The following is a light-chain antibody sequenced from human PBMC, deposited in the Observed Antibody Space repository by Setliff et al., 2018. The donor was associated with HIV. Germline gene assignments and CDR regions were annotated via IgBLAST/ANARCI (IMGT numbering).Light chain of an antibody. Sequence: LTQPASVSGSPGQSITISCTGTSSDVGGYSYVSWYQQHPGKAPKLIIYEVRNRPSGVSNRFSGSKSGNTASLTISGLQAEDEADYYCSSYAITNTRPFGTGTKV. CDR3: SSYAITNTRP. J-gene: IGLJ1*01. V-gene: IGLV2-14*01. CDR1: SSDVGGYSY. CDR2: EVR.